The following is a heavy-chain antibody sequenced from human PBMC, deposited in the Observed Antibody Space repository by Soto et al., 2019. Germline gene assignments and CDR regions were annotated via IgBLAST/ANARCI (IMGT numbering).Heavy chain of an antibody. J-gene: IGHJ6*03. V-gene: IGHV1-69*02. CDR2: IIPILGIA. CDR1: GGTFSSYT. Sequence: GASVKVSCKASGGTFSSYTISWVRQAPGQGLEWMGRIIPILGIANYAQKFQGRVTITADKSTSTAYMELSSLRSEDTAVYYCARGYDFWSGYYAPSYYYYMDVWGKGTTVTVSS. D-gene: IGHD3-3*01. CDR3: ARGYDFWSGYYAPSYYYYMDV.